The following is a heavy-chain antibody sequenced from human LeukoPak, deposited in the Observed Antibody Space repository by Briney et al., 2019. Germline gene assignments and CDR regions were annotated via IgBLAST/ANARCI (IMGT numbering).Heavy chain of an antibody. J-gene: IGHJ4*02. V-gene: IGHV3-7*01. D-gene: IGHD1-26*01. CDR1: GFTFSSYW. Sequence: SGGSLRLSCAASGFTFSSYWMNWVRQAPGKGLEWVASIKEDGSEKYYVDSVKGRFTISRDNAKNSLYLQMNSLRAEDTAVYYCASVNSGSYSYDYWGQGTLVTVSS. CDR2: IKEDGSEK. CDR3: ASVNSGSYSYDY.